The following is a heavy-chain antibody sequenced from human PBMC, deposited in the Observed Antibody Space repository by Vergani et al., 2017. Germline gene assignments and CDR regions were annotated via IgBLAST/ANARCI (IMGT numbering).Heavy chain of an antibody. D-gene: IGHD3-16*02. CDR1: GYSIRNGYY. Sequence: QVQLQESGPGLVEPSETLSLTCAVSGYSIRNGYYWGWIRQPPGKGLEWIGGMFHTGEASNSPSLQSRVAFSMDTSKNQFSLQLTSVTAADTAVYFCGVIXVRSPRPDNWFDSWGRGTLVTVSS. J-gene: IGHJ5*01. CDR3: GVIXVRSPRPDNWFDS. V-gene: IGHV4-38-2*01. CDR2: MFHTGEA.